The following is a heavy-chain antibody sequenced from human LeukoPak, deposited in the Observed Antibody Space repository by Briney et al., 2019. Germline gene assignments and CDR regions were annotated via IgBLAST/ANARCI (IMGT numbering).Heavy chain of an antibody. V-gene: IGHV3-53*05. CDR1: EVTVTSNY. D-gene: IGHD3-9*01. J-gene: IGHJ4*02. CDR2: IYPGGDI. CDR3: AKEPTVDHNLLRYFDWFFDY. Sequence: GGSLRLSCAASEVTVTSNYLSWVRQAPGKGLQWVSVIYPGGDIYYADSVKGRFTISRDNSKNTLYLQMNSLRAEDTAVYYCAKEPTVDHNLLRYFDWFFDYWGQGTLVTVSS.